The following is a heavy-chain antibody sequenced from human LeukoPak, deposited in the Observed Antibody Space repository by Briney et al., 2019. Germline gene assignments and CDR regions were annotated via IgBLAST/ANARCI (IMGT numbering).Heavy chain of an antibody. CDR2: IYYSGST. Sequence: LETLSLTCTVSGGSISSYYWSWIRQPPGKGLEWIGYIYYSGSTSYNPSLKSRVTISVDTSNNQFSLKLSSVTAADTAVYYCARDTSGYRRGSFDYWGQGTLVTVSS. CDR3: ARDTSGYRRGSFDY. D-gene: IGHD3-22*01. CDR1: GGSISSYY. J-gene: IGHJ4*02. V-gene: IGHV4-59*01.